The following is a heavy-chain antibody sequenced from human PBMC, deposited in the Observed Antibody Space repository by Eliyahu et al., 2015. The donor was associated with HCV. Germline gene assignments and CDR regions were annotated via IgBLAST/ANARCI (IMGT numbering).Heavy chain of an antibody. CDR3: AREAVTTVTMDFYDY. D-gene: IGHD4-17*01. Sequence: EVQLVESGGGLVQPGGSXRLSCVASGLSFSNRXMDWVRQAPGKGLEWVGRIKNXAKSYTTXXAASVKGRFTISRDDSQNSLFLQMNSLETEDTAVYYCAREAVTTVTMDFYDYWGQGTLVTVSS. CDR1: GLSFSNRX. V-gene: IGHV3-72*01. CDR2: IKNXAKSYTT. J-gene: IGHJ4*02.